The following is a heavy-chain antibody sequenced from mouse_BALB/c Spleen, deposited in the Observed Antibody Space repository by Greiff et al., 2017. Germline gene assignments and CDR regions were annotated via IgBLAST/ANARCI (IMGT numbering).Heavy chain of an antibody. Sequence: EVQVVESGGGLVQPGGSLKLSCAASGFTFSSYTMSWVRQTPEKRLEWVAYISNGGGSTYYPDTVKGRFTISRDNAKNTLYLQMSSLKSEDTAMYYCASLGAGNYWGQGTTLTVSS. V-gene: IGHV5-12-2*01. CDR1: GFTFSSYT. CDR3: ASLGAGNY. J-gene: IGHJ2*01. D-gene: IGHD3-3*01. CDR2: ISNGGGST.